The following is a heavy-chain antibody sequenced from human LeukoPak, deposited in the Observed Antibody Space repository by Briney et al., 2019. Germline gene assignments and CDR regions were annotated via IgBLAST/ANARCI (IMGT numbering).Heavy chain of an antibody. CDR2: ISGSGSTT. CDR1: GFTFRNYA. D-gene: IGHD1-1*01. V-gene: IGHV3-23*01. Sequence: HPGEPLRFSCAASGFTFRNYAMTWVRQAPGKGLEWVSDISGSGSTTYYADSVKGRFTISRDNSKNMVHLQMNSLRAEDTAVYYCASTTLFPFWGQGTLVTVSS. CDR3: ASTTLFPF. J-gene: IGHJ4*02.